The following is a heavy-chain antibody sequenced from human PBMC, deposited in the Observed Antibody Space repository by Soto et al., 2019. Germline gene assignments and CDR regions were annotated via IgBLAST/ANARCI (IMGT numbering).Heavy chain of an antibody. J-gene: IGHJ4*02. CDR1: GFTFSSYA. CDR2: ISGSGGST. D-gene: IGHD6-19*01. V-gene: IGHV3-23*01. Sequence: AGGSLRLSCAASGFTFSSYAMSWVRQAPGKGLEWVSAISGSGGSTYYADSVKGRFTISRDNSKNTLYLQMNSLRAEDTAVYYCAKGGSSGWYVFDYWGQGTLVTVSS. CDR3: AKGGSSGWYVFDY.